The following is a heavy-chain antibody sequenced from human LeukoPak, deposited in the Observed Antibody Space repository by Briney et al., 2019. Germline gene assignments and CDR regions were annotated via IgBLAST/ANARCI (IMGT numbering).Heavy chain of an antibody. V-gene: IGHV1-18*01. Sequence: ASVKVSCKASGYTFTRHGINWVRQAPGQGLEWMGWINTYQRNTDYAEKFQGRVSLTTDTSTSTAYMELRTLISDVTAVYYCARGGNYYDSSNGFDIWGQGTMVIVSS. D-gene: IGHD3-22*01. J-gene: IGHJ3*02. CDR1: GYTFTRHG. CDR3: ARGGNYYDSSNGFDI. CDR2: INTYQRNT.